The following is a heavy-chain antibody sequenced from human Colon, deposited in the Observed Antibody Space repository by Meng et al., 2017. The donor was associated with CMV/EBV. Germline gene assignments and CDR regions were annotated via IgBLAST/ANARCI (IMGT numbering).Heavy chain of an antibody. D-gene: IGHD5-12*01. V-gene: IGHV3-15*01. CDR3: STYSGYNLD. J-gene: IGHJ4*02. CDR2: IKRTSEGGTV. Sequence: SCAASGFTFSSATMSWVRQAPGKGLEWVGRIKRTSEGGTVEYAAPMKGRFTISRDDSENTLYLQMNSLKTEDTAVYYCSTYSGYNLDWGQGTLVTVSS. CDR1: GFTFSSAT.